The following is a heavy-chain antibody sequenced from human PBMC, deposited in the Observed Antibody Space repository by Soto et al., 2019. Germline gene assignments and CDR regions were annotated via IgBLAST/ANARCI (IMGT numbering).Heavy chain of an antibody. CDR1: GFPFDAHG. Sequence: PGGSLRLSCAASGFPFDAHGMAWVRQSPGKGLQWVSSINVSGALTYYIESVKGRFTISRDNSEHTLYLQMNNLEADDTAIYYCVKDTQSLETYFDSWGPGTLVTVSS. J-gene: IGHJ4*02. D-gene: IGHD1-1*01. CDR2: INVSGALT. V-gene: IGHV3-23*01. CDR3: VKDTQSLETYFDS.